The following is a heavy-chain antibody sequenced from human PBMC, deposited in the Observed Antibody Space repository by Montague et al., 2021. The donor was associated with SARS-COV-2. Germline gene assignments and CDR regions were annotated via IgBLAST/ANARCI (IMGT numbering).Heavy chain of an antibody. V-gene: IGHV4-39*01. J-gene: IGHJ4*02. D-gene: IGHD2/OR15-2a*01. Sequence: SETLSLTCFVSGGSISSSSHYWAWIRQPPGRRLEWIGTIYYSGTTLYHPSLKSRITMSVDTSDNQFSLQLNSVSATDTTIYYCARAQMAVTEYYPDYWGQGILVTVSS. CDR2: IYYSGTT. CDR3: ARAQMAVTEYYPDY. CDR1: GGSISSSSHY.